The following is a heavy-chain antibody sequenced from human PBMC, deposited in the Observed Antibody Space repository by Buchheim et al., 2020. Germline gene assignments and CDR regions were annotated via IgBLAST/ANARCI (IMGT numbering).Heavy chain of an antibody. V-gene: IGHV4-34*01. Sequence: QVQLQQWGAGLLKPSETLSLTCAVYGGSFSGYYWSWIRQPPGKGLEWIGEINHSGSTNYNPSLKSRVTISVDTSKNPFSLKLSSVTAADTAVYYCAERVEYCSGGSCYSIDYWGQGTL. D-gene: IGHD2-15*01. CDR3: AERVEYCSGGSCYSIDY. CDR2: INHSGST. J-gene: IGHJ4*02. CDR1: GGSFSGYY.